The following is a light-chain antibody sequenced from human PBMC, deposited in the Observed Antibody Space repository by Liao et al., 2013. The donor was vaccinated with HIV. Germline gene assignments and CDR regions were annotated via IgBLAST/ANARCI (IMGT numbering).Light chain of an antibody. V-gene: IGLV3-21*01. Sequence: SYELTQPPSVSVAPGETATITCGGNNIGSKSVHWYQQKPGQAPILVMYYDRDRPSGIPERFSGSNSGNTATLTISGTQAMDEADYYCQAWDSSTGYVFGTGTKVTVL. CDR1: NIGSKS. CDR2: YDR. CDR3: QAWDSSTGYV. J-gene: IGLJ1*01.